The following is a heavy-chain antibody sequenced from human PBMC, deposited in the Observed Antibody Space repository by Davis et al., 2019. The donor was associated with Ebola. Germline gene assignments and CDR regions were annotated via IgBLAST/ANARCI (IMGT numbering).Heavy chain of an antibody. CDR1: GFTFNTFG. V-gene: IGHV3-30*18. CDR3: AKVYYYYDSSGRDGVDY. Sequence: GESLKISCAASGFTFNTFGMYWVRQAPGKGLEWVALISYDGSNKYYGDPVKGRFTISRDNSKNTLYLQMNSLRAEDTAVYYCAKVYYYYDSSGRDGVDYWGQGVLVTVSS. D-gene: IGHD3-22*01. J-gene: IGHJ4*02. CDR2: ISYDGSNK.